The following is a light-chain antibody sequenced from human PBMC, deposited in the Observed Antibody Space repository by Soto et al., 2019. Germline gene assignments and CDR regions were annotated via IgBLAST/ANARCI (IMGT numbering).Light chain of an antibody. Sequence: QSALTQPASVSGSPGQSITISCNGSSSDVGGYKYVSWYQRHPGKAPEHTIYEVSNRPSGVSNRFSGSKSGNTAPLTISGLQEEDEANYYCSSYTSSSTLVFGGGTKLTVL. J-gene: IGLJ2*01. CDR2: EVS. CDR3: SSYTSSSTLV. CDR1: SSDVGGYKY. V-gene: IGLV2-14*01.